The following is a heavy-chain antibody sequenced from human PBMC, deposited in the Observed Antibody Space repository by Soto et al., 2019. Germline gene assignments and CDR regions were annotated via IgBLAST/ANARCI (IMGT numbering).Heavy chain of an antibody. CDR2: IYYSGTT. CDR3: ARRRGNCSGGTCYSDFDY. V-gene: IGHV4-39*01. CDR1: GGSIGTTFYY. Sequence: ETLSLTCTVSGGSIGTTFYYWSWIRQPPGKGLEWIGMIYYSGTTYYNPSLRSRVTISVDTSKNQFSLWLTSVTAAHTAVYYFARRRGNCSGGTCYSDFDYWGQGTRVTVSS. D-gene: IGHD2-15*01. J-gene: IGHJ4*02.